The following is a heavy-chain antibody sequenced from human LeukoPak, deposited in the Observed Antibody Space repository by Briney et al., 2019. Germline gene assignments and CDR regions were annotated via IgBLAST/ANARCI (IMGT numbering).Heavy chain of an antibody. CDR3: ARVGYCSGGSCYFTWDY. V-gene: IGHV4-61*01. Sequence: SETLSLTCTVSGGSVSSGSYYWSWIRQPPGKGLEWIGYIYYSGSTNYNPSLKSRVTISVDTSKNQFSLKLSSVTAADTAVYYCARVGYCSGGSCYFTWDYWGQGTLVTVSS. CDR2: IYYSGST. D-gene: IGHD2-15*01. CDR1: GGSVSSGSYY. J-gene: IGHJ4*02.